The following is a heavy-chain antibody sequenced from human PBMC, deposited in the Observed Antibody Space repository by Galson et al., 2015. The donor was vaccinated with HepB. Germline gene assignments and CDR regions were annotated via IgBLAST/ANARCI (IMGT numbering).Heavy chain of an antibody. Sequence: SCAASGFTLGDYAMSWFRQAPGKGLEWVGFIRSKAYGGTTEYAASVKGRFTISRDDSKSIAYLQMNSLKTEDTAVYYCTRAPHTMIVVVITPYDYWGQGTLVTVSS. D-gene: IGHD3-22*01. CDR2: IRSKAYGGTT. CDR3: TRAPHTMIVVVITPYDY. CDR1: GFTLGDYA. V-gene: IGHV3-49*03. J-gene: IGHJ4*02.